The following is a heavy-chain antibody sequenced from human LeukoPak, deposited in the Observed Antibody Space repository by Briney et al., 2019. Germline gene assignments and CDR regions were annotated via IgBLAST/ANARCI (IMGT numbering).Heavy chain of an antibody. CDR3: ARSGHYYGWGSYYKGFDY. CDR1: GYTFTGYY. Sequence: ASVKVSCKASGYTFTGYYMHWVRQAPGQGLEWMGCINPNSGGKNYAQKFQGRVTMTRDTSISTAYMELSRLRSDETAVYYCARSGHYYGWGSYYKGFDYWGQGTLVTVSS. CDR2: INPNSGGK. V-gene: IGHV1-2*02. D-gene: IGHD3-10*01. J-gene: IGHJ4*02.